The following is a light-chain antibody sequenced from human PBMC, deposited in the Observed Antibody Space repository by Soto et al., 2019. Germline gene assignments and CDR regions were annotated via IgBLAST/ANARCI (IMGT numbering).Light chain of an antibody. CDR3: QQYNSYWT. Sequence: DIQMTQSPSTLSASVGDRVTITCRASQSISSWLAWYQQKPGKAPKLLIYKASSLESGVPSRFSGSGSGTEFTLTISSLQPDDFATYCWQQYNSYWTFGRGTKVDIK. CDR2: KAS. V-gene: IGKV1-5*03. CDR1: QSISSW. J-gene: IGKJ1*01.